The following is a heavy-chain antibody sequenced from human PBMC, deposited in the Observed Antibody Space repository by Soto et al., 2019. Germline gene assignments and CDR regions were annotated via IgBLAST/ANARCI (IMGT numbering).Heavy chain of an antibody. Sequence: QVQLVESGGGVVQPGRSLRLSCAASGFTFSSYGMHWVRQAPGKGLEWVAVISSDGSGKNYADSVKGRFSISRDNSRNTLFLQMNSLRPEDTAVFYCAKEPYDSTGFYYSFHHWGQGTLGTVSS. V-gene: IGHV3-30*18. D-gene: IGHD3-22*01. CDR1: GFTFSSYG. J-gene: IGHJ4*02. CDR2: ISSDGSGK. CDR3: AKEPYDSTGFYYSFHH.